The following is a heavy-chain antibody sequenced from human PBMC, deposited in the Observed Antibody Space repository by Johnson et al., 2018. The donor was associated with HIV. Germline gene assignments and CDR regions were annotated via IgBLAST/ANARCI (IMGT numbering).Heavy chain of an antibody. Sequence: QVKLVESGGGVVQPGRSLRLSCAASEFTFSTCPMHWVRQPPGKGLAFVSGIHGSGDVTKYADPVRGRFTVSRDNSKGTLYLQMNSLRVEDTAMYYCGRDPNGDYIGAFEFWGQGTMVTVSS. CDR1: EFTFSTCP. CDR2: IHGSGDVT. D-gene: IGHD4-17*01. J-gene: IGHJ3*01. CDR3: GRDPNGDYIGAFEF. V-gene: IGHV3-64*04.